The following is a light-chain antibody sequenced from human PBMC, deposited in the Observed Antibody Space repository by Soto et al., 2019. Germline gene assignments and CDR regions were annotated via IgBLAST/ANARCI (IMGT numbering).Light chain of an antibody. CDR1: QSISVR. J-gene: IGKJ5*01. CDR3: QQYNSYLIT. Sequence: IQMTQSPSTLSASVGDRVTITCRASQSISVRLAWYQQKPGKAPKLLIYKASSLETGVPSRFSGSGSGTEFTLTINSLQPDDFATYYCQQYNSYLITFGQGTRLEIK. V-gene: IGKV1-5*03. CDR2: KAS.